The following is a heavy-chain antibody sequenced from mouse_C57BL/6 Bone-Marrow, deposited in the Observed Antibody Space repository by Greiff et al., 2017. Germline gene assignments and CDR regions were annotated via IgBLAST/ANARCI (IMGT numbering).Heavy chain of an antibody. CDR2: IYPEDGET. CDR1: GFNFKDYY. J-gene: IGHJ2*01. D-gene: IGHD2-1*01. Sequence: EVQLQQSGAELVKPGASVKLSCTASGFNFKDYYMHWVQQRTEQGLEWIGRIYPEDGETKYAPKFSGKATITADTTSNTAYLQLSSLTSEDAAVYYCARRDGNYDFDYWGRGTTLTVSS. V-gene: IGHV14-2*01. CDR3: ARRDGNYDFDY.